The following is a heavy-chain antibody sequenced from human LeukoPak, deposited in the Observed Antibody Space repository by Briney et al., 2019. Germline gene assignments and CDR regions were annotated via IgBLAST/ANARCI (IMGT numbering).Heavy chain of an antibody. CDR3: ARVYFAGTRGD. CDR2: IDGDGSVT. CDR1: GFTFSSYP. Sequence: PGGSLRLSCVAAGFTFSSYPMHWVRQAPGTGLEWVSRIDGDGSVTNYADFVKGRFTISRDNAKNTLFLQMSSLTVEDSAVYYCARVYFAGTRGDWGQGTLVTVSS. D-gene: IGHD2/OR15-2a*01. J-gene: IGHJ4*01. V-gene: IGHV3-74*01.